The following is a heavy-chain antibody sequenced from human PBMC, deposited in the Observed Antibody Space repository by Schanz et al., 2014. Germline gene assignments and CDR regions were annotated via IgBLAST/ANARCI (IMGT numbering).Heavy chain of an antibody. Sequence: QVQLVESGGGVVQPGGSLRLSCAASGITLSGYGLHRVRQAPGKGLEWVGFISFDGRNTGYAHSVKGRFTISRDNSKNSVNLQMNSLRAEDTAVYYCAKEEEEVAADGSFFDYWGQGTLVTVSS. D-gene: IGHD6-13*01. CDR3: AKEEEEVAADGSFFDY. CDR2: ISFDGRNT. V-gene: IGHV3-30*18. CDR1: GITLSGYG. J-gene: IGHJ4*02.